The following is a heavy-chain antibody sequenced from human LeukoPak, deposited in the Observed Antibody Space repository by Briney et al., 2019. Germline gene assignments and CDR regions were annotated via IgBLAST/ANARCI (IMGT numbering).Heavy chain of an antibody. Sequence: KPSETLSLTCAVYGGSFSGYYWSWIRQPPAKGLDWIGEINHIGSTNYNPSLKIRVTITVDTSKNQFSLELSSVTAADTAVYYCARGFYDFWSSYFDYWGQGTLVTVSS. CDR3: ARGFYDFWSSYFDY. J-gene: IGHJ4*02. D-gene: IGHD3-3*01. CDR1: GGSFSGYY. V-gene: IGHV4-34*01. CDR2: INHIGST.